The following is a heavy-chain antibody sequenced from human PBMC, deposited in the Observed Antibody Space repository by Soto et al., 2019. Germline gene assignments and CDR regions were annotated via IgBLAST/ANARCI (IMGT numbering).Heavy chain of an antibody. CDR1: GYTFTSYG. D-gene: IGHD3-10*01. Sequence: ASVKVSCKASGYTFTSYGISWVRQAPGQGLEWMGWISAYNGNTNYAQKLQGRVTMTTDTSTSTAYMELRSLRSDDTAVYYCASTYYYGSVSYFHASYGMDVWGQGTTVTVSS. CDR2: ISAYNGNT. CDR3: ASTYYYGSVSYFHASYGMDV. J-gene: IGHJ6*02. V-gene: IGHV1-18*01.